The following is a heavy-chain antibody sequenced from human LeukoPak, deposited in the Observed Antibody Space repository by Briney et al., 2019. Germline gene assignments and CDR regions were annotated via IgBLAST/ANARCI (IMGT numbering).Heavy chain of an antibody. J-gene: IGHJ6*02. D-gene: IGHD6-13*01. CDR3: ARYMSSSWSPYYYYGMDV. CDR2: IYHSGST. Sequence: PSGTLSLTCAVSGGSISSSNWWSCVRQPPGKGLEWIGEIYHSGSTNYNPSLKSRVTISVDKSKNQFSLKLSSVTAADTAVYYCARYMSSSWSPYYYYGMDVWGQGTTVTVSS. CDR1: GGSISSSNW. V-gene: IGHV4-4*02.